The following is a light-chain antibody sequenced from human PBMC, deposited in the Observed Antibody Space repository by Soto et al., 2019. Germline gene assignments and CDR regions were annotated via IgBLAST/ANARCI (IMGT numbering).Light chain of an antibody. V-gene: IGKV3-15*01. J-gene: IGKJ5*01. CDR2: DTS. CDR3: QQYNTWRSIT. Sequence: EIVMTQSPATLSVSPGERATLSCRASQSVSNKLAWYQHKPGQAPRVLIYDTSTRAAGIPARFSGSGSGTDFTRTISSLQSEDFAVYYCQQYNTWRSITFGQGTRLES. CDR1: QSVSNK.